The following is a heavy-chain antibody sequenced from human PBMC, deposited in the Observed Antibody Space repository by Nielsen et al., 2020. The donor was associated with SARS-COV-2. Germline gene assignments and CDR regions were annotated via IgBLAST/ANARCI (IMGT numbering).Heavy chain of an antibody. CDR1: GFTFSSYY. V-gene: IGHV3-74*01. CDR3: VRVRDDGHDYDTGPFDD. CDR2: INTDGSKS. Sequence: GGSLRLSCAGSGFTFSSYYFNWVRQAPGKGLMWVSRINTDGSKSDYAESVKGRFTISRDNARDTLYLQMNSLSVEDTAVYYCVRVRDDGHDYDTGPFDDWGQGALVTVSS. J-gene: IGHJ4*02. D-gene: IGHD3-22*01.